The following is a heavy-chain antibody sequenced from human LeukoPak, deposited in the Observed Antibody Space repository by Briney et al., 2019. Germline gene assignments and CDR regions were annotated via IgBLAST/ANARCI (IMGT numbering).Heavy chain of an antibody. CDR2: ISAYNGNT. CDR3: ARERKSSYDTLTGYYKSDAFDI. D-gene: IGHD3-9*01. Sequence: ASVKVSFKAAGYSLITYGISWVRQAPGQGLEWMGWISAYNGNTNYAQKLQGRVTVTTDTSTNTAYMELRSLKSDDTAVYYCARERKSSYDTLTGYYKSDAFDIWGQGTMVTVSS. J-gene: IGHJ3*02. CDR1: GYSLITYG. V-gene: IGHV1-18*01.